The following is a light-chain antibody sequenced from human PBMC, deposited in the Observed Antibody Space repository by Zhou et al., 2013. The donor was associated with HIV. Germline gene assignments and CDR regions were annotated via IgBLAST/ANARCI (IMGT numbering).Light chain of an antibody. CDR2: GAS. CDR1: QSISVY. CDR3: QQSFIIPIT. Sequence: DFQMTQSPSSLSASVGDRVTITCRASQSISVYLNWYQQKPGEAPKLLIYGASSLQSGVPSRFSGSGSVTDFTLTISSLQPEDFATYYCQQSFIIPITFGPGTKVDI. J-gene: IGKJ3*01. V-gene: IGKV1-39*01.